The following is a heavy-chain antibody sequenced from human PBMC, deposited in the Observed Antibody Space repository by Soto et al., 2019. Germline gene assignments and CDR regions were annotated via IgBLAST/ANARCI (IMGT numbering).Heavy chain of an antibody. CDR2: IHYSGST. CDR1: GGSISGYY. CDR3: AREDPPSLFDY. D-gene: IGHD2-2*01. V-gene: IGHV4-59*01. Sequence: PSETLSLTCTVSGGSISGYYWSWIRQPPGKGLEWIGYIHYSGSTNYNPSLKSRVIISVDKSKNQFSLKLSSVTAADTAVYYCAREDPPSLFDYWGQGTLVTVSS. J-gene: IGHJ4*02.